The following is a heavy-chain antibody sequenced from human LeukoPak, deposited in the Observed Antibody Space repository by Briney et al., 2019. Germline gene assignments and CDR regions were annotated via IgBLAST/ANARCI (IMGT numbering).Heavy chain of an antibody. Sequence: GGSLRLSCVVSGFMFSNYGMHWVRQAPGKGLEWVAFIRYDGSIIYYGDSVRGRFTIPRDDSKNTLYLQMNSLRPEDTAIYYCAKGSYREDLWGQGTMVTVSP. J-gene: IGHJ3*01. CDR2: IRYDGSII. CDR1: GFMFSNYG. CDR3: AKGSYREDL. V-gene: IGHV3-30*02. D-gene: IGHD4-11*01.